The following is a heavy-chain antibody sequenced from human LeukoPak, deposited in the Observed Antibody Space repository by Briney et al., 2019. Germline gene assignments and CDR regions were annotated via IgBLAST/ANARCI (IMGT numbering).Heavy chain of an antibody. CDR3: ARDSSLPYCGGDCYPDY. J-gene: IGHJ4*02. CDR1: GGSISSGSYY. CDR2: MYTSGST. Sequence: SETLSLTCTVSGGSISSGSYYWSWIRQPAGKGLEWIGRMYTSGSTNYNPSFESRVTISADTSKNQFSPKLSSVTAADTAVYYCARDSSLPYCGGDCYPDYWGQGTLVTVSA. V-gene: IGHV4-61*02. D-gene: IGHD2-21*02.